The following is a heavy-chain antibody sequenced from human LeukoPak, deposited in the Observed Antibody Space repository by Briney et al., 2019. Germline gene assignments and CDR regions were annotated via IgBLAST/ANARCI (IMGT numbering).Heavy chain of an antibody. Sequence: GSSVKVSCKASGGTFISYAISWVRQAPGQGLEWMGGIIPIFGTANYEQKFQGRVTITTDESTSTAYMELSSLRSEDTAVYYCARDEGGNPFDYWGQGTLVTVSS. D-gene: IGHD1-14*01. CDR1: GGTFISYA. J-gene: IGHJ4*02. V-gene: IGHV1-69*05. CDR2: IIPIFGTA. CDR3: ARDEGGNPFDY.